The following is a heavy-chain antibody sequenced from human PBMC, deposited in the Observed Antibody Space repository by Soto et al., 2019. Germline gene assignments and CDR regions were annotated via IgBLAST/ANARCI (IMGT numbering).Heavy chain of an antibody. V-gene: IGHV3-23*01. CDR2: ISGGGGST. D-gene: IGHD3-22*01. J-gene: IGHJ4*02. Sequence: LRLSCAASGFTFSSYAMSWVRQAPGKGLEWVSAISGGGGSTYYADSVKGRFAISRDNSKNTLYLQMNSLRAEDTAVYYCAKGPLYYYDSSGYYSAYWGQGTLVTVSS. CDR1: GFTFSSYA. CDR3: AKGPLYYYDSSGYYSAY.